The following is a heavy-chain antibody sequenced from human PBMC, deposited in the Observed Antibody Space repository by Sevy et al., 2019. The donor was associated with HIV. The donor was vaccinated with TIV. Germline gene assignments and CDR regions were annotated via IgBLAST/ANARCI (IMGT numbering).Heavy chain of an antibody. CDR2: ISGRGRYT. CDR1: EFTFSSYA. J-gene: IGHJ6*02. V-gene: IGHV3-23*01. CDR3: AKGFCSGGTRPRDYYYYGMGV. D-gene: IGHD2-15*01. Sequence: GGSLRLSCAASEFTFSSYAMSWVRQAPGKGLEWVSSISGRGRYTYYADSVEGRFTISRDNSKNTLYVQMNSLRAEDTAVSHCAKGFCSGGTRPRDYYYYGMGVWGQGTTVPVSS.